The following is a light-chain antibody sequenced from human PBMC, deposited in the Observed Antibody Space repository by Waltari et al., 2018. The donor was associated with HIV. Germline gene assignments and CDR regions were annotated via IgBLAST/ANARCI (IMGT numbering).Light chain of an antibody. Sequence: SPSSLSASVGDRVTITCRASQSISSYLNWYQQKPGKAPKLLIYAASSLQSGVPSRFSGSGSGTDFTLTISSLQPEDFATYYCQQSYSTPGYTFGQGTKLEIK. V-gene: IGKV1-39*01. J-gene: IGKJ2*01. CDR1: QSISSY. CDR2: AAS. CDR3: QQSYSTPGYT.